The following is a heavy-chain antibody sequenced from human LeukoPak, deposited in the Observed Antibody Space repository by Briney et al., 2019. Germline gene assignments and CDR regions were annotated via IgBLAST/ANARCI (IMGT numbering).Heavy chain of an antibody. CDR2: IIPILGIA. D-gene: IGHD4-23*01. J-gene: IGHJ6*02. CDR1: GGTFSSYA. Sequence: SVKVSCKASGGTFSSYAISWVRQAPGQGLEWMGRIIPILGIANYAQKFQGRVTITADKSTSTAYMELSSLRSEDTAVYYCAREPWTVVTTGVYYYYGMDVWGQGTTVTVSS. CDR3: AREPWTVVTTGVYYYYGMDV. V-gene: IGHV1-69*04.